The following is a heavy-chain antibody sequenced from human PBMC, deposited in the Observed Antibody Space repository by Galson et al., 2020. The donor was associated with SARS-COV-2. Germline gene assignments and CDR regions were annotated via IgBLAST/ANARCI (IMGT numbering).Heavy chain of an antibody. CDR2: IYYSGST. J-gene: IGHJ4*02. V-gene: IGHV4-59*01. Sequence: SETLSLTCTVSGGSISRYYWSWIRQPPGKGLEWIGYIYYSGSTNYNPSLKSRVTISVDTSKNQFSLKLSSVTAADTAVYYCARGVFPDYWGQGTLVTVSS. CDR3: ARGVFPDY. CDR1: GGSISRYY.